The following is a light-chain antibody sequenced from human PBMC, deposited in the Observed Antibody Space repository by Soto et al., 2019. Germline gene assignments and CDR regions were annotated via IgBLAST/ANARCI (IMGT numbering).Light chain of an antibody. CDR2: GAS. V-gene: IGKV3-15*01. CDR3: QQRYNWPPLT. CDR1: QSVVSN. J-gene: IGKJ4*01. Sequence: EIVMTQSPATLSVSPGQRATLSCRASQSVVSNLAWYQQKPGQAPRLLIYGASTRAAGVPVRFSGSGSGTQFTLTISSLQAEDVAVYYCQQRYNWPPLTFGGGTTVEIK.